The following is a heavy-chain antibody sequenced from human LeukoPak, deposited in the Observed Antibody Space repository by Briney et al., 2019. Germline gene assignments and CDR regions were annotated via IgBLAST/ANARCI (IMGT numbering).Heavy chain of an antibody. CDR3: ARVAGTRDLTYNWFDP. D-gene: IGHD6-19*01. V-gene: IGHV3-21*01. J-gene: IGHJ5*02. CDR2: ISSSSSYI. Sequence: GGSLRLSCAASGFTFSSYSMNWVRQAPGKGLEWVPSISSSSSYIYYADSVKGRFTISRDNAKNSLYLQMNSLRAEDTAVYYCARVAGTRDLTYNWFDPWGQGTLVTVSS. CDR1: GFTFSSYS.